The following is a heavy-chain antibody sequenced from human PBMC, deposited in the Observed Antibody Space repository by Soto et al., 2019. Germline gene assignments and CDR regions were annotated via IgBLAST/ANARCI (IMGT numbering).Heavy chain of an antibody. CDR2: IYNSETT. CDR3: ALALGPTSGLDY. CDR1: GASITSGHYY. J-gene: IGHJ4*02. Sequence: QVRLQESGPGLVKPSQTLSQTCTVSGASITSGHYYWTWIRQLPGKGLEWIGSIYNSETTHYNPSLTGRLTISIDTSANQFSLKLSSVTAADTAIYCCALALGPTSGLDYWGQGTLITVSA. V-gene: IGHV4-31*04. D-gene: IGHD1-26*01.